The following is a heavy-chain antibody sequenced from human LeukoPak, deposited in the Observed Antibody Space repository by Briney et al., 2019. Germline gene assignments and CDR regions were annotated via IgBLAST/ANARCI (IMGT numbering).Heavy chain of an antibody. CDR1: GYTFTNYG. CDR3: ASDVGYCRSTSCYGLYY. CDR2: ISAYNGNT. J-gene: IGHJ4*02. V-gene: IGHV1-18*01. Sequence: ASVKVSCKASGYTFTNYGVTWMRQAPGQGLEWMGWISAYNGNTKYAQKLQGRVTMTTDTSTSTAYMELRSLRFDDTAVYYCASDVGYCRSTSCYGLYYWGQGTLVTVSS. D-gene: IGHD2-2*01.